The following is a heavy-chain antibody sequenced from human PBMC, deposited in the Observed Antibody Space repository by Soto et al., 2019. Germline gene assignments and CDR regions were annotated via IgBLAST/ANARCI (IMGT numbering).Heavy chain of an antibody. CDR1: GGSISSYY. D-gene: IGHD1-7*01. CDR2: IYYSGST. Sequence: PSETLSLTCTVSGGSISSYYWSWIRQPPGKGLEWIGYIYYSGSTNYNPSLKSRVTISVDTSKNQFSLKLSSVTAADTAVYYSAIVWDLGWNYGSYYFDYWGQGTLVTVSS. V-gene: IGHV4-59*01. J-gene: IGHJ4*02. CDR3: AIVWDLGWNYGSYYFDY.